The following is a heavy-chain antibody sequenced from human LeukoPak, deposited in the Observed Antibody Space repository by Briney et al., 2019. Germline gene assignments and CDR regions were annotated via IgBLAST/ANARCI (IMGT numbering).Heavy chain of an antibody. Sequence: SVKVSCKASGGTSSNYAISWVRQAPGQGLEWMGGIIPIFGTANYAQKFQGRVTITADESTSTAYMELSSLKSEDTAVYYCASSYYDILTGYYDDYWGQGTLVTVSS. CDR3: ASSYYDILTGYYDDY. V-gene: IGHV1-69*13. D-gene: IGHD3-9*01. J-gene: IGHJ4*02. CDR2: IIPIFGTA. CDR1: GGTSSNYA.